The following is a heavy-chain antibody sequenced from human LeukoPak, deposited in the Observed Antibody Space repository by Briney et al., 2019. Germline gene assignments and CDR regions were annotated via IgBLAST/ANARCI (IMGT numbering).Heavy chain of an antibody. J-gene: IGHJ4*02. CDR3: AKDNNGWPYFHY. Sequence: GGSLRLSCAAFRFTFRSYGMHWVRQAPGKGLEWVAFIRYDGSNKYHADSVKGRFTISRDNSKNMLYLQMDSLRAEDTAVYYCAKDNNGWPYFHYWGQGTLATVSS. CDR1: RFTFRSYG. CDR2: IRYDGSNK. V-gene: IGHV3-30*02. D-gene: IGHD6-19*01.